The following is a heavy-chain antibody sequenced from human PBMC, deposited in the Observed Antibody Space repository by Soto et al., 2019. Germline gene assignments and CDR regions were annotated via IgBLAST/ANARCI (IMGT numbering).Heavy chain of an antibody. D-gene: IGHD2-2*01. J-gene: IGHJ4*02. CDR3: ARQPESTSYFDY. V-gene: IGHV4-39*01. CDR2: VYQSGTT. CDR1: GASISTCSDF. Sequence: SETLSLTCSVSGASISTCSDFWGWIRQAPGKGLEWIGNVYQSGTTRLNPSLKSRVSIFVDRSKNQFSLELNSATAADRAVYYCARQPESTSYFDYWGQGILVTVSS.